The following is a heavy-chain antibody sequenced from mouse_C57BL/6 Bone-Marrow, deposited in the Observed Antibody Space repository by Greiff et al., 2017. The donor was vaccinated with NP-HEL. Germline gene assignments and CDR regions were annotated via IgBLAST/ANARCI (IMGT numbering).Heavy chain of an antibody. V-gene: IGHV2-3*01. Sequence: VKLMESGPGLVAPSQSLSISCTVSGFSLTSYGVSWVRQPPGKGLEWLGVIWGDGSTTYYSALISRLSISKDNSKSHVFLILNSQQTDDTAAYCGAKARELSWFAYWGQGTLVTVSA. CDR3: AKARELSWFAY. CDR2: IWGDGST. J-gene: IGHJ3*01. CDR1: GFSLTSYG.